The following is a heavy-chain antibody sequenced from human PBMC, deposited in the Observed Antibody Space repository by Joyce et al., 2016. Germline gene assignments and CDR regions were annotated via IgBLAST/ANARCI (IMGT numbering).Heavy chain of an antibody. CDR3: ARTGGSYYDYYYYGLDV. D-gene: IGHD1-26*01. CDR1: GFTFSSYW. J-gene: IGHJ6*02. V-gene: IGHV3-74*01. Sequence: EVQLVESGGGLVQPGGSLRLACTVSGFTFSSYWMHWVRQVSGKGRVWVSQISSDDSSTSSADSVKGRFTIARDNAKNTLYLHMNSLRTEDTAVYYCARTGGSYYDYYYYGLDVWGQGTTIIVSS. CDR2: ISSDDSST.